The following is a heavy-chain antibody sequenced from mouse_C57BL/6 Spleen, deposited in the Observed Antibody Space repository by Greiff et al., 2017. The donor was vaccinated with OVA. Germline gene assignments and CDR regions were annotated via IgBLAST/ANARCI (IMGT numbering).Heavy chain of an antibody. CDR1: GFTFSSYT. Sequence: EVKLVESGGGLVKPGGSLKLSCAASGFTFSSYTMSWVRQTPEKRLEWVATISGGGGNTYYPDSVKGRFTISRDNAKNTLYLQMSSLRSEDTALYYCARHGDYYGSSYDWYFDVWGTGTTVTVSS. V-gene: IGHV5-9*01. J-gene: IGHJ1*03. CDR3: ARHGDYYGSSYDWYFDV. D-gene: IGHD1-1*01. CDR2: ISGGGGNT.